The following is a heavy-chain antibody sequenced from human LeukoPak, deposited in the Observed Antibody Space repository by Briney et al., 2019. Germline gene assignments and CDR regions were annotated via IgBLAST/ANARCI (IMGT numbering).Heavy chain of an antibody. CDR3: ARESGTAGGDY. D-gene: IGHD1-1*01. CDR1: GYTFTSYD. CDR2: IIPIFGTA. Sequence: GASVKVSCKASGYTFTSYDINWVRQATGQGLEWMGGIIPIFGTANYAQKFQGRVTITADESTSTAYMELSSLRSEDTAVYYCARESGTAGGDYWGQGTLVTVSS. J-gene: IGHJ4*02. V-gene: IGHV1-69*13.